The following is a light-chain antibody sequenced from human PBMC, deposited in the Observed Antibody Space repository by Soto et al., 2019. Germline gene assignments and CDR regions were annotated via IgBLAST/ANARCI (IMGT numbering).Light chain of an antibody. J-gene: IGKJ5*01. CDR2: GAS. CDR3: QQYGSSPRT. V-gene: IGKV3-20*01. CDR1: QSVDKSN. Sequence: EIVLTQSPGTLSLSPGERATLSCRASQSVDKSNLAWYQQKLGRAPRXXISGASTRETGIPDRFSGSGSETDFTLTIARLEPEDFAVYYCQQYGSSPRTFGQGTRLEIK.